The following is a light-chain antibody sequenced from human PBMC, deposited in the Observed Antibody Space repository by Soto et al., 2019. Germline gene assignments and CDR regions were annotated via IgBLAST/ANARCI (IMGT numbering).Light chain of an antibody. V-gene: IGLV4-69*01. CDR2: VNSDGSH. Sequence: QSVLTQSPSASASLGASVKLTCTLTSGHSSYAIAWPQQQPEKGPRYLMKVNSDGSHNTGDGIPDRFSGSSSGAERYLTISSLQSEDEADYYCQTWGTGIRVFGGGTKLTVL. CDR3: QTWGTGIRV. CDR1: SGHSSYA. J-gene: IGLJ2*01.